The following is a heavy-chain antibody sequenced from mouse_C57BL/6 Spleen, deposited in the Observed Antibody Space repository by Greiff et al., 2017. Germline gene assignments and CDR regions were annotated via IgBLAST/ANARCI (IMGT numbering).Heavy chain of an antibody. CDR1: GFTFSSYA. J-gene: IGHJ4*01. Sequence: DVMLVESGGGLVKPGGSLKLSCAASGFTFSSYAMSWVRQTPEKRLEWVATISDGGSYTYYPDNVKGRFTISRDNAKNNLYLQMSHLKSEDTAMYYCAREDYYGSHYAMDYWGQGTSVTVSS. CDR3: AREDYYGSHYAMDY. D-gene: IGHD1-1*01. V-gene: IGHV5-4*01. CDR2: ISDGGSYT.